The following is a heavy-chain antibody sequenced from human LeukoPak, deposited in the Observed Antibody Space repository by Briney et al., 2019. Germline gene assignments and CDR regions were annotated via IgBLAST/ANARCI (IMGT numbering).Heavy chain of an antibody. J-gene: IGHJ5*02. V-gene: IGHV4-34*01. CDR1: GGSFSGYY. D-gene: IGHD3-3*01. Sequence: SETLSLTCAVYGGSFSGYYWSWIRQPPGKGLEWIGEINHSGSTKYNPSLKSRVTISVDTSKNQFSLKLSSVPAADTAVYYCARGSRTYYDFWSGYYQNWFDPWGQGTLVTVSS. CDR3: ARGSRTYYDFWSGYYQNWFDP. CDR2: INHSGST.